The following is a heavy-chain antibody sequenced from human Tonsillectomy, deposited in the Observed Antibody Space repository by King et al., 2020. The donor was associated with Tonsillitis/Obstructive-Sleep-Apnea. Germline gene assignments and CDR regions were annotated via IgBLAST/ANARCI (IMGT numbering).Heavy chain of an antibody. Sequence: QLVQSGAEVKKPGESLRISCKGSGYSFTSYWISWVRQMPGKGLEWMGRTDPSDSYTNYSPSFQGHVTISADKSISTAYLQWSSLKASDTAMYYCARQYGSGSYEPNWFDPWGQGTLVTVSS. CDR1: GYSFTSYW. CDR3: ARQYGSGSYEPNWFDP. V-gene: IGHV5-10-1*01. CDR2: TDPSDSYT. J-gene: IGHJ5*02. D-gene: IGHD3-10*01.